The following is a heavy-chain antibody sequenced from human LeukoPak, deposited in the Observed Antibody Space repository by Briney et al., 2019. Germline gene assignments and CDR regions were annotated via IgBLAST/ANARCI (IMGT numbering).Heavy chain of an antibody. CDR2: ISGSGGST. V-gene: IGHV3-23*01. CDR1: GFTFDDYG. Sequence: GGSLRLSCAASGFTFDDYGMSWVRQVPGKGLEWVSGISGSGGSTYYADSVKGRFTISRDNSKNTLYLQMTSLRAEDTAVYYCAKDQVWIVVGSFDYWGQGTLVTVSS. CDR3: AKDQVWIVVGSFDY. D-gene: IGHD3-22*01. J-gene: IGHJ4*02.